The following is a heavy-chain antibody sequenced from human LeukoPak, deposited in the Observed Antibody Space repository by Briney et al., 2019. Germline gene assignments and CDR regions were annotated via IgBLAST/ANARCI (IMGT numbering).Heavy chain of an antibody. J-gene: IGHJ5*02. CDR3: AREPRGYCSGGSCTPGPNWFDP. D-gene: IGHD2-15*01. CDR1: GFTFSSYS. CDR2: ISSSSSYI. Sequence: GGSLRLSCAASGFTFSSYSMNWVRQAPGKGLEWVSSISSSSSYIYYADSVKGRFIISRDNAKNSLYLQMNSLRAEDTAVYYCAREPRGYCSGGSCTPGPNWFDPWGQGTLVTVSS. V-gene: IGHV3-21*01.